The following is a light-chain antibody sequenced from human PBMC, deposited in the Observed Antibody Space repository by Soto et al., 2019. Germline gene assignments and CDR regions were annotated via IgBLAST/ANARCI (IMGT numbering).Light chain of an antibody. J-gene: IGKJ1*01. CDR1: QSVSSY. CDR2: DAS. V-gene: IGKV3-11*01. CDR3: QQYGSSPRT. Sequence: DIGLTQYTATLSLSPGERATLSCRSSQSVSSYLAWYQQKPGQAPRLLIYDASNRATGIPARFSGSGSGTDFTLTISSLEPEDFAIDYCQQYGSSPRTFGQGTKVDIK.